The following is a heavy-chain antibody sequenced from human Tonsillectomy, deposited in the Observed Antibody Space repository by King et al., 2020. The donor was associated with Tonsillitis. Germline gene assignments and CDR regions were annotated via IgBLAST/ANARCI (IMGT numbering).Heavy chain of an antibody. J-gene: IGHJ4*02. V-gene: IGHV3-9*01. D-gene: IGHD6-13*01. CDR3: AKDVGARVAAAF. CDR2: IGWNSGML. CDR1: GFIFDDYA. Sequence: QLVQSGGGLVQPGRSLRLSCAASGFIFDDYAMHWVRQAPGKGLEGVSPIGWNSGMLGYADSVNGRFTIPRDNAKNSLVRQMNSLRFEGTALYYCAKDVGARVAAAFWGPGTLVTVSS.